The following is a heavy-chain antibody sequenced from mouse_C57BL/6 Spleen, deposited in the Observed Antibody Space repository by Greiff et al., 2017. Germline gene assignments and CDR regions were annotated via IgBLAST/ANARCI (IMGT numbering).Heavy chain of an antibody. V-gene: IGHV2-2*01. Sequence: QVQLKQSGPGLVQPSQSLSITCTVSGFSLTSYGVHWVRQSPGKGLEWLGVIWSGGSTDYNAAFISRLSISKDNSKSKVFFKMNSLQADDTAIYYCARNSWDYYAMDYWGQGTSVTGSS. J-gene: IGHJ4*01. CDR3: ARNSWDYYAMDY. CDR2: IWSGGST. CDR1: GFSLTSYG.